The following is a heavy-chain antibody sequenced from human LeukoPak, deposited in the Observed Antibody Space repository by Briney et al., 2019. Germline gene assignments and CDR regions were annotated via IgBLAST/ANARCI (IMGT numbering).Heavy chain of an antibody. CDR2: INPNSGGT. CDR1: GYTFTGYY. CDR3: ARPAYDSSGYSSDY. Sequence: GASVKVSCKASGYTFTGYYMHWVRQAPRQGLEWMGRINPNSGGTNYAQKFQGRVTMTRDTSISTAYMELSRLRSDDTAVYYCARPAYDSSGYSSDYWGQGTLVTVSS. D-gene: IGHD3-22*01. J-gene: IGHJ4*02. V-gene: IGHV1-2*06.